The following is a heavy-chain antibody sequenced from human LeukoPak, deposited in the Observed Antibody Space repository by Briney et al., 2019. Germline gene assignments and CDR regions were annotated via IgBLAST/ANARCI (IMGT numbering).Heavy chain of an antibody. J-gene: IGHJ4*02. D-gene: IGHD3-3*01. V-gene: IGHV4-59*08. CDR3: ARQRTSGSASNLRVAQIDS. CDR1: GGSISSYY. Sequence: SETLSLTCTVSGGSISSYYWSWIRQPPGKGLEWIGYIYYSGSTNYNPSLKSRATISVDTSKNRISLKVSSVTAADSALYFCARQRTSGSASNLRVAQIDSWGQGTLVTVSS. CDR2: IYYSGST.